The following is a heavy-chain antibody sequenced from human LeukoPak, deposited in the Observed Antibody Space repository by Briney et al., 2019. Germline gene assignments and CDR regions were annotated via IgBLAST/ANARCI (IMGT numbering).Heavy chain of an antibody. D-gene: IGHD6-13*01. CDR2: IYYSGST. CDR3: ARSIAAAGTGTGFFDY. CDR1: GGSISSYY. J-gene: IGHJ4*02. Sequence: SETLSLTCTVSGGSISSYYWSWIRQPPGKGLEWIGYIYYSGSTNYNPSLKSRVTISVDTSKNQFSPKLSSVTAADTAVYYCARSIAAAGTGTGFFDYWGQGTLVTVSS. V-gene: IGHV4-59*01.